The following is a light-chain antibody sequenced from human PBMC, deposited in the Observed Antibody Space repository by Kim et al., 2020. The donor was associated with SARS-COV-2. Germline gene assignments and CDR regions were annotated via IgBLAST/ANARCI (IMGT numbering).Light chain of an antibody. CDR3: SSYAGSNIYV. J-gene: IGLJ1*01. CDR1: RTDVGGYNS. Sequence: GQSVTISCTGTRTDVGGYNSVSWYQQHPGKAPKLMISDVNKRPSGVPDCFSGSKSGNTASLTVSGLQPEDEADYYCSSYAGSNIYVFGTGTKVTVL. CDR2: DVN. V-gene: IGLV2-8*01.